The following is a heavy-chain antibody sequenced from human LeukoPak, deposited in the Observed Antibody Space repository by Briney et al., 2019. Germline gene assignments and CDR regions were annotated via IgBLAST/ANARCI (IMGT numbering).Heavy chain of an antibody. J-gene: IGHJ6*02. Sequence: SETLSLTCAVYGGPFSGYYWSWIRQPPGKGLEWIGEINHSGSTNYNPSLKSRVTISVDTSRNQFSLKLSSVTAADTAVYYCARGFCSSTSCYLRYYYGMDVWGQGTTVTVSS. CDR2: INHSGST. D-gene: IGHD2-2*01. CDR1: GGPFSGYY. V-gene: IGHV4-34*01. CDR3: ARGFCSSTSCYLRYYYGMDV.